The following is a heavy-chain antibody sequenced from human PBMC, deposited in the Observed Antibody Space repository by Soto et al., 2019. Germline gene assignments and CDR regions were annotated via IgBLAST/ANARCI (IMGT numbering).Heavy chain of an antibody. CDR1: GGSISSGTYY. Sequence: QVQLQESGPGLVKPSQTLSLTCTVSGGSISSGTYYWSWIRQHPGKGLEWIGSIHYRGSTFYDSSLRSRVTISVDTSKNQFSLKLSSVTAADTAVYYGARTRFGVAARPVQGYNWFDPWGQGTLVTVSS. V-gene: IGHV4-31*03. J-gene: IGHJ5*02. CDR2: IHYRGST. CDR3: ARTRFGVAARPVQGYNWFDP. D-gene: IGHD6-6*01.